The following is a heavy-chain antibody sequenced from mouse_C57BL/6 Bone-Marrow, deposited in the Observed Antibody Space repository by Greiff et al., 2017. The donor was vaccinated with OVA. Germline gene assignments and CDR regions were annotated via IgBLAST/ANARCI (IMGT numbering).Heavy chain of an antibody. CDR2: INPYNGDT. D-gene: IGHD1-3*01. Sequence: DVKLQESGPELVKPGDSVKISCKASGYSFTGYFMNWVMQSHGKSLEWIGRINPYNGDTFYNQKFKGKATLTVDKSSSTAHMELRSLTSEDSAVYYCAEGVGGNYWGQGTTLTVSS. V-gene: IGHV1-20*01. CDR3: AEGVGGNY. CDR1: GYSFTGYF. J-gene: IGHJ2*01.